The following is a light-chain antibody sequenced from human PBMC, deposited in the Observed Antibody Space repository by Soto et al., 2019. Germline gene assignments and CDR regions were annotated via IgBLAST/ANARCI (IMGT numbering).Light chain of an antibody. CDR2: DAS. Sequence: DIQMTQSPSTLSASVGDRVTITCRASQSISSWLAWYQQKPGKAPKLLIYDASSLESGVPSRFSGSGSGTEFTLTISSLQPDDFATYCCQQYNSYSGWTFGQGTKVDIK. CDR1: QSISSW. V-gene: IGKV1-5*01. J-gene: IGKJ1*01. CDR3: QQYNSYSGWT.